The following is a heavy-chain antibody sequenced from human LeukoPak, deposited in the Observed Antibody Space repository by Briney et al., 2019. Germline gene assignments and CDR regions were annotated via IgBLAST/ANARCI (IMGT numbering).Heavy chain of an antibody. CDR3: ARRDVYAFDS. CDR1: GFTFSTYS. J-gene: IGHJ4*02. Sequence: GGSLRLSCVASGFTFSTYSINWVRQAPGKGLEWVSYIDSGGTSRYYADSARGRFTISRDNAKNSLFLQMNSLRAEDTAVYYCARRDVYAFDSWGQGTLVTVSS. CDR2: IDSGGTSR. D-gene: IGHD2/OR15-2a*01. V-gene: IGHV3-21*01.